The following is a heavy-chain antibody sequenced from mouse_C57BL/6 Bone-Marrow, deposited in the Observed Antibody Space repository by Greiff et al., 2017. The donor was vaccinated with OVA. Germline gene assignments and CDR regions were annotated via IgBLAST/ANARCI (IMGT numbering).Heavy chain of an antibody. CDR2: IDPNSGGT. D-gene: IGHD3-2*02. J-gene: IGHJ4*01. CDR3: ARGGSLWLRHNPYYYAMDY. V-gene: IGHV1-72*01. CDR1: GYTFTSYW. Sequence: QVQLQQPGAELVKPGASVKLSCKASGYTFTSYWMHWVKQRPGRGLEWIGRIDPNSGGTKYNEKFKSKATLTVDKPSSTAYMQLSSLTSEDTAVYYGARGGSLWLRHNPYYYAMDYWGQGTSVTVSA.